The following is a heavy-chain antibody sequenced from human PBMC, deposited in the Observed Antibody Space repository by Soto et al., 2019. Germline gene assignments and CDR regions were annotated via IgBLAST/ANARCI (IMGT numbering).Heavy chain of an antibody. D-gene: IGHD2-15*01. Sequence: SETLSLTCAVSSGSISSSNWRSWVRQPPGKGLEWIGEIYYSESTNYNPSLKSRVTISVDTSKNQFSLKLSSVTAADTAVYYCARQKVADYYYYYMDVWGKGTTVTVSS. CDR3: ARQKVADYYYYYMDV. J-gene: IGHJ6*03. CDR1: SGSISSSNW. CDR2: IYYSEST. V-gene: IGHV4-4*02.